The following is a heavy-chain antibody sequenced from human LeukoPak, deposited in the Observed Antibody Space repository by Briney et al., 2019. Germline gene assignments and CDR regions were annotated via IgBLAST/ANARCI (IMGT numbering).Heavy chain of an antibody. CDR3: ARDGKPGSSWLGGEWELPPRDFDY. V-gene: IGHV3-30-3*01. CDR2: ISYDGSNK. CDR1: GFTFSSYA. J-gene: IGHJ4*02. D-gene: IGHD1-26*01. Sequence: GRSLRLSCAAYGFTFSSYAMHWARQAPGKGLEWVAVISYDGSNKYYADSVKGRFTISRDNSKNTLYLQMNSLRAEDTAVYYCARDGKPGSSWLGGEWELPPRDFDYWGQGTLVTVSS.